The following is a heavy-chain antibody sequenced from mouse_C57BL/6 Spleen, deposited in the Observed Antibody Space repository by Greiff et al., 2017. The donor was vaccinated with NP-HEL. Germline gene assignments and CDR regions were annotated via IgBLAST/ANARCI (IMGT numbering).Heavy chain of an antibody. D-gene: IGHD1-1*01. J-gene: IGHJ2*01. Sequence: QVHVKQPGAELVKPGASVKLSCKASGYTFTSYWMHWVKQRPGQGLEWIGMIHPNRGSTNYNEKFKSKATLTVDKSSSTAYMQLSSLTSEDSAVYYCARDYGSSYENYFDYWGQGTTLTVSS. CDR2: IHPNRGST. V-gene: IGHV1-64*01. CDR3: ARDYGSSYENYFDY. CDR1: GYTFTSYW.